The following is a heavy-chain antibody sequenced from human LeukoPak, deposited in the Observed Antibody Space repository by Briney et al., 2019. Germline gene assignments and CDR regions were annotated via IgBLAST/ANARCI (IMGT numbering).Heavy chain of an antibody. J-gene: IGHJ4*02. CDR2: IYYSGST. V-gene: IGHV4-59*01. Sequence: KPSETLSLTCTVSGGSISSYYWSWIRQPPGKGLEWIGYIYYSGSTNYNPSLKSRVTISVDTSKNQFSLKLSSVTAADTAVYYCARIRYSSSWARHPAVDYWGQGTLVTVSS. CDR1: GGSISSYY. CDR3: ARIRYSSSWARHPAVDY. D-gene: IGHD6-13*01.